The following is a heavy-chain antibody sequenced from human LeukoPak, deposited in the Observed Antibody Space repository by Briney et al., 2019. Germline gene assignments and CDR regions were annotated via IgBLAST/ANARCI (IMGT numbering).Heavy chain of an antibody. CDR2: INHSGST. D-gene: IGHD4-17*01. CDR3: ARIRGRTVDY. J-gene: IGHJ4*02. CDR1: GGSFSGYY. V-gene: IGHV4-34*01. Sequence: PSETLCLTCAVYGGSFSGYYWSWIRQPPGKGLEWIGEINHSGSTNYNPSLKSRVTISVDTSKNQFSLKLSSVTAADTAVYYCARIRGRTVDYWGQGTLVTVSS.